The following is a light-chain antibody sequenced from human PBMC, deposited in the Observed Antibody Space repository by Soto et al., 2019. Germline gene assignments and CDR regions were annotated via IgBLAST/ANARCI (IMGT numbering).Light chain of an antibody. J-gene: IGKJ2*01. CDR2: DAS. CDR1: QSISSW. Sequence: DIQMTQSPSTLSASVGDRVTITCRASQSISSWLAWYQQKPGKAPKLLIYDASSLESGVPSRFSGSGSGTEFPLTISSLQPDYFATYYCQQYHSYLYTFGQGTKLEIK. V-gene: IGKV1-5*01. CDR3: QQYHSYLYT.